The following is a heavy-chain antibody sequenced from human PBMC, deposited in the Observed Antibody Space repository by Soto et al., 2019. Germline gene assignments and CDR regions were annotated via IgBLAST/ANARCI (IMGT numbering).Heavy chain of an antibody. J-gene: IGHJ4*02. V-gene: IGHV5-51*01. CDR3: ARHFLEMASDY. Sequence: XDSLTISCKGSGYSFTSYWIGWVRQMPGKGLEWMGIIYPGDSDTRYSPSFQGQVTISADKSISTAYLQWSSLKASDTAMYYCARHFLEMASDYWGQGTLVTVSS. CDR1: GYSFTSYW. CDR2: IYPGDSDT.